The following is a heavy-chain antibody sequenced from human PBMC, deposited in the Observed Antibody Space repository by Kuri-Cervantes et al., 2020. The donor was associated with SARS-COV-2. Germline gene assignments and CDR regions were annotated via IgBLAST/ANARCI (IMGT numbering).Heavy chain of an antibody. D-gene: IGHD3-10*01. CDR1: GGTFSSYA. CDR3: ARGRGSGSYNYYGMDV. Sequence: SVKVSCKASGGTFSSYAISWVRQAPGQGLEWMGGIIPIFGTANYAQKFQGRVTITADESTSTAYMKLSSVTAADTAVYYCARGRGSGSYNYYGMDVWGQGTTVTISS. CDR2: IIPIFGTA. J-gene: IGHJ6*02. V-gene: IGHV1-69*13.